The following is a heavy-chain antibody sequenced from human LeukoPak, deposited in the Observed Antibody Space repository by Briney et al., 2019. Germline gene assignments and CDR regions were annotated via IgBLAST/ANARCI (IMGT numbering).Heavy chain of an antibody. J-gene: IGHJ3*02. D-gene: IGHD1-26*01. CDR3: ARWPLVGATDLRAFDI. CDR1: GGSFSGYY. CDR2: INHSGST. V-gene: IGHV4-34*01. Sequence: SETLSLTCAVYGGSFSGYYWSWIRQPPGKGLEWIGEINHSGSTNYNPSLKSRVTTSVDTSKNQFSLKLSSVTAADTAVYYCARWPLVGATDLRAFDIWGQGTMVTVSS.